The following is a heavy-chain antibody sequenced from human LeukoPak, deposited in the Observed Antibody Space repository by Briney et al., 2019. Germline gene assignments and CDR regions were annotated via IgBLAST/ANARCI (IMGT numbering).Heavy chain of an antibody. D-gene: IGHD4-17*01. Sequence: SETLSLTCAVYGGSFSGYYWTLIRQPPGKGLEWIGEINHSGSTNYNPSLKSRVTISVDTSKNQFSLKLSSVTAADTAVYYCARGQGTVTTHWGQGTLVTVSS. CDR1: GGSFSGYY. J-gene: IGHJ4*02. V-gene: IGHV4-34*01. CDR2: INHSGST. CDR3: ARGQGTVTTH.